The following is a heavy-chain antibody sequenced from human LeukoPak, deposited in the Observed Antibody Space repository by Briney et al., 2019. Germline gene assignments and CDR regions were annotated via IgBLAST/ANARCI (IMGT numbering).Heavy chain of an antibody. CDR1: GYTFTSYS. CDR2: INPSGGST. V-gene: IGHV1-46*01. Sequence: ASVKVSCKASGYTFTSYSFSWVRQAPGQGLEWMGIINPSGGSTSYAQKFQGRVTMTRDMSTSTVYMELSSLRSEDTAVYYCARDLKVAQKGLFDYWGQGTLVTVSS. J-gene: IGHJ4*02. CDR3: ARDLKVAQKGLFDY. D-gene: IGHD2-15*01.